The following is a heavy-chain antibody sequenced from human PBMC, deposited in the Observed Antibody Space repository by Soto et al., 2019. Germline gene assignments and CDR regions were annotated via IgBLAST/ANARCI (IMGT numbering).Heavy chain of an antibody. CDR3: ARVFRPPDLGPKYYYYMDV. CDR2: IWYDGSNK. J-gene: IGHJ6*03. V-gene: IGHV3-33*01. Sequence: PGGSLRLSCAASGFTFSSYGMHWVRQAPGKGLEWVAVIWYDGSNKYYADSVKGRFTISRDNSKNTLYLQMNSLRAEDTAVYYCARVFRPPDLGPKYYYYMDVWGKGTTVTVSS. CDR1: GFTFSSYG. D-gene: IGHD3-10*02.